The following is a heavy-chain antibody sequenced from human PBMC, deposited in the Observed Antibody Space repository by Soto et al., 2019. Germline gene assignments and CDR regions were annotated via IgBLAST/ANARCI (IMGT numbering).Heavy chain of an antibody. CDR3: ARDVNGIAQVGGYFEY. D-gene: IGHD2-15*01. J-gene: IGHJ4*02. CDR2: INPSGGSA. CDR1: GYTFSNYY. Sequence: ASVKVSCKASGYTFSNYYMHWVRQAPGQGLEWMGIINPSGGSASYAQKFQGRVTMTRDTSTSTVYMELSSLRSEDTAVYYCARDVNGIAQVGGYFEYWGQGTLVT. V-gene: IGHV1-46*03.